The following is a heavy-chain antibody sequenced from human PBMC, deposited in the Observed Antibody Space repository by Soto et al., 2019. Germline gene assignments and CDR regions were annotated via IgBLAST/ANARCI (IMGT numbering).Heavy chain of an antibody. Sequence: SGPTLVNPTQTLTLTCTFSGFSLSTSGVAVGWIRQAPRKAPEWLAFIFWDDDKRHSPSLENRLTITKDTSKNQVVLTMTNMDPVDTATYYCARIFDFWSGYYFSYWGRGTLVTVSS. D-gene: IGHD3-3*01. V-gene: IGHV2-5*02. CDR1: GFSLSTSGVA. CDR3: ARIFDFWSGYYFSY. J-gene: IGHJ4*02. CDR2: IFWDDDK.